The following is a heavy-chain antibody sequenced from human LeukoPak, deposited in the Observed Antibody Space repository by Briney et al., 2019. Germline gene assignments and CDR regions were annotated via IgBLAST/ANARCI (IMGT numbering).Heavy chain of an antibody. D-gene: IGHD3-10*01. CDR1: GGTFSSYA. CDR2: IIPIFGTA. J-gene: IGHJ6*04. Sequence: SVEVSCKASGGTFSSYAISWVRQAPGQGLEWMGGIIPIFGTANYAQKFQGRVTITTDESTSTAYMELSSLRSEDTAVYYCARQHTFGLKMDVWGKGTTVTVSS. V-gene: IGHV1-69*05. CDR3: ARQHTFGLKMDV.